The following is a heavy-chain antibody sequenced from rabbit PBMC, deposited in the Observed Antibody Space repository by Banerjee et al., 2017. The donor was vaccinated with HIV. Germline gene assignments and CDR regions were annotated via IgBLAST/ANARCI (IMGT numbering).Heavy chain of an antibody. CDR2: IDPVFGIT. D-gene: IGHD6-1*01. CDR3: ARDGAGYGYSTLDL. V-gene: IGHV1S7*01. CDR1: GFTLSSYY. Sequence: QLKESGGGLVQPGGSLKLSCKASGFTLSSYYMNWVRQAPGKGLEWIGYIDPVFGITYYASWVNGRFSISRENAQNTVFLQMTSLTAADTATYFCARDGAGYGYSTLDLWGPGTLVTVS. J-gene: IGHJ4*01.